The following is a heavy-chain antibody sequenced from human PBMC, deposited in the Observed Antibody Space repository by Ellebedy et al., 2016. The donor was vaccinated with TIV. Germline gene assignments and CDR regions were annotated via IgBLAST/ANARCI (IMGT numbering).Heavy chain of an antibody. Sequence: SLKISXAASGFTFDDYAMHWVRQAPGKGLEWVSGISWNSGSIGYADSVKGRFTISRDNAKNSLYLQMNSLRAEDTALYYCAKDLRGIHYYYYGMDVWGQGTTVTVSS. CDR3: AKDLRGIHYYYYGMDV. V-gene: IGHV3-9*01. CDR1: GFTFDDYA. CDR2: ISWNSGSI. D-gene: IGHD3-10*01. J-gene: IGHJ6*02.